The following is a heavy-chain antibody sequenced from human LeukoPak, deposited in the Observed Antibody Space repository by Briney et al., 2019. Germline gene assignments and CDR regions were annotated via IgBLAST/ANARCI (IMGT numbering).Heavy chain of an antibody. J-gene: IGHJ5*02. CDR2: IIPIFGTA. Sequence: SVKVSCKASGGAFSSYAISWVRQAPGQGLEWMGGIIPIFGTANYAQKFQGRVTITADESTSTAYMELSSLRSEDTAVYYCARGARLFSGGSLGGGFDPWGQGTLVTVSS. CDR1: GGAFSSYA. V-gene: IGHV1-69*13. CDR3: ARGARLFSGGSLGGGFDP. D-gene: IGHD2-15*01.